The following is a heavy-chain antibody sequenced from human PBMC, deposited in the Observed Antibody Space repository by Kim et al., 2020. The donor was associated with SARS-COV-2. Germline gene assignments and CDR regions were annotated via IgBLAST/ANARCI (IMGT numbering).Heavy chain of an antibody. Sequence: YTPSLKSRVTISVDKSKNQFSLKLSSVTAADTAVYYCATVDIAAAGTGNYWGQGTLVTVSS. J-gene: IGHJ4*02. CDR3: ATVDIAAAGTGNY. D-gene: IGHD6-13*01. V-gene: IGHV4-4*02.